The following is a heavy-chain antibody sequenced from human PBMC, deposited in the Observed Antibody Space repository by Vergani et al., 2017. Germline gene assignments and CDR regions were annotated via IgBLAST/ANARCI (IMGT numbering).Heavy chain of an antibody. CDR1: GGSISSGSYY. D-gene: IGHD5-24*01. J-gene: IGHJ4*02. CDR2: IYTSGST. CDR3: ARDARGGPYYFDY. V-gene: IGHV4-61*02. Sequence: QVQLQQWGAGLLKPSETLSLTCAVYGGSISSGSYYWSWIRQPAGKGLEWIGRIYTSGSTNYNPSLKSRVTISVDTSKNQFSLKLSSVTAADTAVYYCARDARGGPYYFDYWGQGSLVTVSS.